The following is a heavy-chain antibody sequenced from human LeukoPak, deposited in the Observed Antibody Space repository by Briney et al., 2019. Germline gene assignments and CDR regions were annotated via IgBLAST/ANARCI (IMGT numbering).Heavy chain of an antibody. J-gene: IGHJ4*02. CDR1: GFTFSRHW. D-gene: IGHD5-12*01. CDR3: KSGIVATIGDY. CDR2: INSDGSST. V-gene: IGHV3-74*01. Sequence: GGSLRLSCAASGFTFSRHWMHWVRQAPGKGLVWVSRINSDGSSTRYADSVKGRFTISRENAKNTLYLQMNSLRAEDTAVYYCKSGIVATIGDYWGQGTLVTASS.